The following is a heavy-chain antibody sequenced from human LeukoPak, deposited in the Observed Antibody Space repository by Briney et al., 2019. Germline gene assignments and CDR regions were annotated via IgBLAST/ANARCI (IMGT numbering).Heavy chain of an antibody. J-gene: IGHJ6*03. V-gene: IGHV1-69*13. D-gene: IGHD6-6*01. CDR2: IIPIFRPA. Sequence: ASVKVSCKASGGTISSYGISWVRQAPGQGLEWMGGIIPIFRPANFAQKFQGRVTITADESTSTAYMELSSLRSEDTAVYYCARVWASSSPRYYYYYYMDVWGKGTTVTVSS. CDR1: GGTISSYG. CDR3: ARVWASSSPRYYYYYYMDV.